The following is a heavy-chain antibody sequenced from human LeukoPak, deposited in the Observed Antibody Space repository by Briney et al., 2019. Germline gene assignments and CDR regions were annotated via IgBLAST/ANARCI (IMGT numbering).Heavy chain of an antibody. CDR2: IYYSGST. CDR3: ARVVIAYSGSYYFDY. Sequence: SETLSLTCAVYGGSFSGYYWSWIRQPPGKGLEWIGYIYYSGSTNYNPSLKSRVTISVDTSKNQFSLKLSSVTAADTAVYYCARVVIAYSGSYYFDYWGQGTLVTVSS. CDR1: GGSFSGYY. J-gene: IGHJ4*02. V-gene: IGHV4-59*01. D-gene: IGHD1-26*01.